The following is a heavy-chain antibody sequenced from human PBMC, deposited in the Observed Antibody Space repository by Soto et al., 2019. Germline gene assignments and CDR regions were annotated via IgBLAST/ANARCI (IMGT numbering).Heavy chain of an antibody. CDR1: GGSISSTNHY. V-gene: IGHV4-39*01. D-gene: IGHD5-18*01. CDR2: IYYSGST. Sequence: SETLSLTCTVSGGSISSTNHYWGWIRQPPGKGLEWIGSIYYSGSTYYNPSLKSRVTISVDTSKNQFSLKLSSVTAADTAVYYCASDRRVTWVYDWGQGTLVTVYS. J-gene: IGHJ4*02. CDR3: ASDRRVTWVYD.